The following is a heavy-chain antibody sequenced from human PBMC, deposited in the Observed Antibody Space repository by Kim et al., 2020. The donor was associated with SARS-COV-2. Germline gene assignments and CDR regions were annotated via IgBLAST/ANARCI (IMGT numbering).Heavy chain of an antibody. CDR1: GFTFSSYS. V-gene: IGHV3-48*02. CDR3: ARDRGWLGVSGWYRQAPGLVDY. D-gene: IGHD6-19*01. CDR2: ISSSSSTI. J-gene: IGHJ4*02. Sequence: GGSLRLSCAASGFTFSSYSMNWVRQAPGKGLEWVSYISSSSSTIYYADSVKGRFTISRDNAKNSLYLQMNSLRDEDTAVYYCARDRGWLGVSGWYRQAPGLVDYWGQGTLVTVSS.